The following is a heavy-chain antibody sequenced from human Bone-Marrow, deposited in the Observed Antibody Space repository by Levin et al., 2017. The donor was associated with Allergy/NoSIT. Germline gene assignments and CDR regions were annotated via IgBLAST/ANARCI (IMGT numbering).Heavy chain of an antibody. CDR3: AGSMGSWSEWGGFWLDP. CDR2: MNPNSGNA. V-gene: IGHV1-8*01. Sequence: ASVKVSCKASGISFTSSDINWVRQATGQGLEWMGWMNPNSGNAGFAQKFQGRVTVTWNTSITTAYMEVSNLRSEDTAVYYCAGSMGSWSEWGGFWLDPWGQGTLVTVSS. CDR1: GISFTSSD. D-gene: IGHD6-13*01. J-gene: IGHJ5*02.